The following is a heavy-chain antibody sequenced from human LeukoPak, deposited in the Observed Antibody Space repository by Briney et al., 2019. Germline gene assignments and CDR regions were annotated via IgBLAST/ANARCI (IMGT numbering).Heavy chain of an antibody. J-gene: IGHJ4*02. CDR1: GYTFSGYY. V-gene: IGHV1-2*02. CDR3: ARDNGDYWFDY. CDR2: INPNSGGT. Sequence: ASVKVSCKASGYTFSGYYMHWVRQAPGQGLEWMGWINPNSGGTNYAQKFQGRVTMTRDTSISTAYMELTRLRSDDTAVYYCARDNGDYWFDYWGQGTLVTVSS. D-gene: IGHD4-17*01.